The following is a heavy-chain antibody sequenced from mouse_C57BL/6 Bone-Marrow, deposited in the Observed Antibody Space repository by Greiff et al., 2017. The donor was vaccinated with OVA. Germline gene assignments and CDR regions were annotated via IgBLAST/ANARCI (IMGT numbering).Heavy chain of an antibody. D-gene: IGHD2-1*01. CDR2: INYDGSST. CDR3: AREPGNFYAMDY. Sequence: EVKVVESEGGLVQPGSSMKLSCTASGFTFSDYYMAWVRQVPEKGLEWVANINYDGSSTYYLDSLKSRFIISRDNAKNILYLQMSSLKSEDTATYYCAREPGNFYAMDYWGQGTSVTVSS. CDR1: GFTFSDYY. J-gene: IGHJ4*01. V-gene: IGHV5-16*01.